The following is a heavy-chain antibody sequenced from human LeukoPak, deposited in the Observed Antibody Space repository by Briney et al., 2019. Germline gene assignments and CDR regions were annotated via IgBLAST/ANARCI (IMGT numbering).Heavy chain of an antibody. CDR3: ARGDSSGYYQSSFDY. CDR2: IGTAGDT. CDR1: GFSVSSNY. V-gene: IGHV3-13*04. D-gene: IGHD3-22*01. Sequence: GGSLRLSCAASGFSVSSNYMSWVRQATGKGLEWVSAIGTAGDTYYPGSVKGRFTISRENAKNSLYLQMNSLRAGDTAVYYCARGDSSGYYQSSFDYWGQGTLVTVSS. J-gene: IGHJ4*02.